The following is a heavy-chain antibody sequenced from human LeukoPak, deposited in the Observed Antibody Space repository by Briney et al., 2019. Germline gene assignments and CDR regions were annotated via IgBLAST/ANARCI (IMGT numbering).Heavy chain of an antibody. D-gene: IGHD1-26*01. CDR1: GFTFSSYG. CDR2: IRYDGSNK. V-gene: IGHV3-30*02. Sequence: GGSLRLSCAASGFTFSSYGMHWVRQAPGKGLEGGAFIRYDGSNKYYADSVKGRFTISRDNSKNTLYLQMNSLRAEDTAVYYCAKGGSRDDAFDIWGQGAMVTVSS. CDR3: AKGGSRDDAFDI. J-gene: IGHJ3*02.